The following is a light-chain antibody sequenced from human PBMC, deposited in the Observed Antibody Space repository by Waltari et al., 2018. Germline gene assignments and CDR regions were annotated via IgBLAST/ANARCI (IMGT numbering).Light chain of an antibody. CDR2: ASS. Sequence: DIHMTQSPSSLSASVGDRVTITCRASQSISTYLHWYQQKPGKAPKLLVYASSNFQTGVSSRFSGSGSGTDFTLTISSLEPEDFATYYCQQTYGSPPTFGPGTKVDI. CDR3: QQTYGSPPT. CDR1: QSISTY. J-gene: IGKJ3*01. V-gene: IGKV1-39*01.